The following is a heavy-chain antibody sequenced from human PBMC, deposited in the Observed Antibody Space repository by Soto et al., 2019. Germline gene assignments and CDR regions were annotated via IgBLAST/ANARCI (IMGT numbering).Heavy chain of an antibody. J-gene: IGHJ4*02. CDR1: GFTFSASA. CDR3: TRRGDGYSYGLSVDY. V-gene: IGHV3-73*01. Sequence: PGGSLRLSCAASGFTFSASAMHWVRQASGKGLEWVGRIRSKANSYETSYAASVRGRVTISRDDSKNTAYLQMNSLKTEDTAVYYCTRRGDGYSYGLSVDYWGRGTLVTV. D-gene: IGHD5-18*01. CDR2: IRSKANSYET.